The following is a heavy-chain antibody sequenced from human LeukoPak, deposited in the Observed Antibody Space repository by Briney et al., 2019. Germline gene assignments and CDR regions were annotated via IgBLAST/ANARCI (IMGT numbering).Heavy chain of an antibody. D-gene: IGHD3-10*01. V-gene: IGHV3-48*04. CDR2: ISSSSSTI. Sequence: GGSLRLSCAASGFTFSSYSMNWVRQAPGKGLEGVSYISSSSSTIYYADSVKGQFTISRDNAKNSLYLQMNSLRAEDTAVYYCARGESMVRGVSTYYYYYMDVWGKGTTVTVSS. CDR3: ARGESMVRGVSTYYYYYMDV. J-gene: IGHJ6*03. CDR1: GFTFSSYS.